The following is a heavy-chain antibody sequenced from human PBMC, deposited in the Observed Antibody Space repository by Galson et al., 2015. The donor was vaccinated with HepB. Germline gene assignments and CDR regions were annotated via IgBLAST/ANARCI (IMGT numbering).Heavy chain of an antibody. J-gene: IGHJ4*02. CDR2: IKSQAEDGKT. D-gene: IGHD3-3*02. CDR1: GFTSNNAW. V-gene: IGHV3-15*01. Sequence: SLRLSCAASGFTSNNAWMNWVRQAPGKGLEWVGRIKSQAEDGKTIYAAPVKGRFTISRDDSKNTLYLQMNSLTTEDTALYHCATTLVFWYVNSIVPTDCWGQATLLTVSS. CDR3: ATTLVFWYVNSIVPTDC.